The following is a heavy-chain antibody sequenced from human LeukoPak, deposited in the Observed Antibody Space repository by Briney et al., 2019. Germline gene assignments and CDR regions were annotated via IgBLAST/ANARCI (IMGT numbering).Heavy chain of an antibody. J-gene: IGHJ3*02. D-gene: IGHD3-9*01. Sequence: SETLSLTCAVYGGSFSGYYWSWIRQPPGKGLEWIGEINHSGSTNYNPSLKSRVTISVDTSKNQFSLKLSSVTAADTAVYYCARDRILTGYYYDDFDIWGQGTMVTVSS. V-gene: IGHV4-34*01. CDR2: INHSGST. CDR3: ARDRILTGYYYDDFDI. CDR1: GGSFSGYY.